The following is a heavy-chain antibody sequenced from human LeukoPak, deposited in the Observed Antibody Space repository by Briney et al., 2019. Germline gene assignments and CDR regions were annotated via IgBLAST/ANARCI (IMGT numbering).Heavy chain of an antibody. CDR2: IYYSGST. D-gene: IGHD7-27*01. V-gene: IGHV4-59*01. CDR1: GGSISSYY. CDR3: ARDGSVLGIDVFDI. Sequence: SETLSLTCTVSGGSISSYYWSWIRQPPGKGLEWIGYIYYSGSTNYNPSLKSRVTISVDTSKNQFSLKLSSVTAADTAVYYCARDGSVLGIDVFDIWGQGTMVTVSS. J-gene: IGHJ3*02.